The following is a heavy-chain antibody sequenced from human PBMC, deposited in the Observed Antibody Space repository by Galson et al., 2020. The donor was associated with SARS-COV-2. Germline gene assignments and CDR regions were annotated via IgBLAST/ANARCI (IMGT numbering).Heavy chain of an antibody. J-gene: IGHJ4*02. CDR3: ARETYDSSGYYYDY. V-gene: IGHV4-61*01. Sequence: SETLSLTCTVSGVSVSSDRYYWSWIRQPPGKGLEWIGYVSYGGGSSYNPSLKSRVTISVDTSKNQFSLKVSSVTAADTALYYCARETYDSSGYYYDYWGQGTLVTVSS. CDR1: GVSVSSDRYY. CDR2: VSYGGGS. D-gene: IGHD3-22*01.